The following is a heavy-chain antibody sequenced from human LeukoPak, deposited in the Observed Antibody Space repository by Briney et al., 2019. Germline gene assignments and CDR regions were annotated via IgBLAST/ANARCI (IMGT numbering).Heavy chain of an antibody. V-gene: IGHV4-4*07. CDR2: IYTSGST. J-gene: IGHJ4*02. D-gene: IGHD6-19*01. Sequence: PSETLSLTCTASGGSISSYYWSWIRQPAGKGLEWIGRIYTSGSTNYNPSLKSRVTMSVDTSKNQFSLKLSSVTAADTAVYYCARRVSSLGMIGRIAVAGTFCYWGQGTLVTVSS. CDR1: GGSISSYY. CDR3: ARRVSSLGMIGRIAVAGTFCY.